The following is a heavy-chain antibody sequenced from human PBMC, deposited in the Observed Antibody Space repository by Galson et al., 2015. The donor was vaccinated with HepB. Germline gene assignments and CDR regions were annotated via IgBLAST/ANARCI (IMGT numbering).Heavy chain of an antibody. CDR2: TYYRSKWYN. J-gene: IGHJ6*03. Sequence: CAISGDSVSSNSAAWNWIRQSPSRGLEWLGRTYYRSKWYNDYAVSVKSRITINPDTSKNQFSLQLNSVTPEDTAVYYCARETMGCIAANCYYYYYMDVWGKGTTVTVSS. V-gene: IGHV6-1*01. CDR1: GDSVSSNSAA. CDR3: ARETMGCIAANCYYYYYMDV. D-gene: IGHD6-13*01.